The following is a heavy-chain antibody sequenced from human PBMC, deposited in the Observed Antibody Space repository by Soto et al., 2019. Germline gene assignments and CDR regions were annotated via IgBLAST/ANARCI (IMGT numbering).Heavy chain of an antibody. CDR3: APRPGGGGY. J-gene: IGHJ4*02. CDR1: GFTVSNNY. V-gene: IGHV3-53*01. CDR2: IYSGGYT. D-gene: IGHD3-10*01. Sequence: EVQLVESGGGLIQPGGSLRLSCAVSGFTVSNNYMSWVRQAPGKGLEGVSVIYSGGYTAYGDSVKGRFTISRDNSKNTQYLQMKRRGAHDRGFYYGAPRPGGGGYWGQGTLVTVSS.